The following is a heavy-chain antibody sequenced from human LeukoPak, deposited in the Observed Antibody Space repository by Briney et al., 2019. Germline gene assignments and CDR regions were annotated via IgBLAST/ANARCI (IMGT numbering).Heavy chain of an antibody. D-gene: IGHD2-15*01. J-gene: IGHJ5*02. CDR2: IIPIFGTA. Sequence: GASVKVSCKASGGTFSSYAISWVRQAPGQGLEWMGGIIPIFGTANYAQKFQGRVTITTDESTSTAYMELSSLRSEDTAVYYCASVVAVAATSAWFDPWGQGTLVTVSS. V-gene: IGHV1-69*05. CDR3: ASVVAVAATSAWFDP. CDR1: GGTFSSYA.